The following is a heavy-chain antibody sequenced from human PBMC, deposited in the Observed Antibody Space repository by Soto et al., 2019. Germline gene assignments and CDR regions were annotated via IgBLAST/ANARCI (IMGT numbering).Heavy chain of an antibody. CDR1: GYTFTSYG. J-gene: IGHJ4*02. CDR3: ARGRYGDY. D-gene: IGHD1-1*01. CDR2: ISAHNGNT. Sequence: QAHLVQSGAEVKKPGASVKVSCKASGYTFTSYGITWVRQAPGQGLEWMGWISAHNGNTDYSQKLQGRVIVTRDTSPSTAYMELRSLRSDDPAVYYCARGRYGDYWGQGALVTVSS. V-gene: IGHV1-18*01.